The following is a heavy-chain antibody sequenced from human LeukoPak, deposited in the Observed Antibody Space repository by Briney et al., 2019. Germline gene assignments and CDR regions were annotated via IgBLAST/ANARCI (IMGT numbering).Heavy chain of an antibody. CDR2: VRPEGTTT. V-gene: IGHV3-74*03. CDR3: ASDLDWILFDY. D-gene: IGHD3-9*01. CDR1: GFTFSTYW. J-gene: IGHJ4*02. Sequence: PGGSLRLSCAASGFTFSTYWMHSVRHAPGKGLVWVSRVRPEGTTTAYADSVKGRFTISRDNAKNTLFLQMNSLSAEDAAVYYCASDLDWILFDYWGQGTLVTVSS.